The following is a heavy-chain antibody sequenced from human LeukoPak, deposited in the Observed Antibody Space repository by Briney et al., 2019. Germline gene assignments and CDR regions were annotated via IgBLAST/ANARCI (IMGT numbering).Heavy chain of an antibody. J-gene: IGHJ4*02. D-gene: IGHD3-3*01. CDR1: GYSFTSYW. V-gene: IGHV5-51*01. CDR2: IYPGDSDT. Sequence: GESLKISCKGSGYSFTSYWIGWVRQMPGKGLEWMGIIYPGDSDTRYSPSFQGQVTISADKSISTAYLQWSSLKASDTAMYYCARGGEEWLLTYYFDYWGQGTLVTVSS. CDR3: ARGGEEWLLTYYFDY.